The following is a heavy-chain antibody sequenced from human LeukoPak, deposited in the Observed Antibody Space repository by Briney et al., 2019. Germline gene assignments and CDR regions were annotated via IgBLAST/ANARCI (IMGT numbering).Heavy chain of an antibody. CDR2: ISYDGSNK. CDR3: AKEGSNGDFDY. D-gene: IGHD1-26*01. Sequence: PGGSLRLSCAASGFTFSSYDMHWVRQAPGKGLEWVTVISYDGSNKYYGDSVKGRFTISRDNSKNTLYLKMNSLRAEDAAVYYCAKEGSNGDFDYWGQGTRVTVSS. V-gene: IGHV3-30*18. J-gene: IGHJ4*02. CDR1: GFTFSSYD.